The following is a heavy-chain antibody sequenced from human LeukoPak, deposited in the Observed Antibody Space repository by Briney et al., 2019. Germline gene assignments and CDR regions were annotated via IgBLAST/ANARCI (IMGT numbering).Heavy chain of an antibody. CDR3: ARAPNCGGDCDY. V-gene: IGHV1-69*13. J-gene: IGHJ4*02. CDR1: GGTFSSYA. CDR2: IIPIFGTA. Sequence: SVKVSCKASGGTFSSYAISWVRQAPGQGLEWMGGIIPIFGTANYAQKFQGRVTITADESTSTAYMELSSLRSEDTAVYYCARAPNCGGDCDYWGQGTLVTVSS. D-gene: IGHD2-21*01.